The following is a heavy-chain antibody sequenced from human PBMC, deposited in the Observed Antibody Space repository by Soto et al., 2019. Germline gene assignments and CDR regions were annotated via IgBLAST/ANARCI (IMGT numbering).Heavy chain of an antibody. CDR1: NDYISSYY. CDR2: ISISGKN. V-gene: IGHV4-4*07. CDR3: ARESGGGGYCSGGNCYGVVV. D-gene: IGHD2-15*01. J-gene: IGHJ6*02. Sequence: QVHLQDSGPGLVKPSETLSLTCTVSNDYISSYYWSWFRQPAGKGLEWIGRISISGKNIYNTSLKRRVTMSSDTSQKQIFLRMTSVTAADTSVYYCARESGGGGYCSGGNCYGVVVWGQGTTVSV.